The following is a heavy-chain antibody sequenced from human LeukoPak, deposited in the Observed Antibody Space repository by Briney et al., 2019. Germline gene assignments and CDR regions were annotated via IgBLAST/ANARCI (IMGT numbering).Heavy chain of an antibody. CDR3: ARGTYRIGEAGTSWFDP. J-gene: IGHJ5*02. CDR1: GFTFSSYE. CDR2: RSDSGNKR. V-gene: IGHV3-48*03. D-gene: IGHD6-13*01. Sequence: GGSLRLSCAASGFTFSSYEMNWVRQTPGKGLEWASYRSDSGNKRYYADSVKGRFTISRDNAKNSLYLQMNSLRAEDTAVYYCARGTYRIGEAGTSWFDPWGQGTLVTVSS.